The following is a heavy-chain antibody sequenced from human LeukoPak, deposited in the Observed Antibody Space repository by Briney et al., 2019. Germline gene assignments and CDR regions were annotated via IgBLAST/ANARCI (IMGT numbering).Heavy chain of an antibody. CDR1: GYNFTDYY. J-gene: IGHJ4*02. CDR3: ARGAKAF. V-gene: IGHV1-2*02. Sequence: ASVKVSCKASGYNFTDYYIHWIRQAPGQGLEWMGWINHETGDTNYAQMFQDRVTLTRDTSLITFYMALSSLRSDDTGIYYCARGAKAFWGQGTLVTVSS. CDR2: INHETGDT.